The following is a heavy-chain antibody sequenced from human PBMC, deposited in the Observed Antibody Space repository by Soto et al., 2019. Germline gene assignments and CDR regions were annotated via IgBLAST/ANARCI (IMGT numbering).Heavy chain of an antibody. CDR2: IKQDGSER. Sequence: GSLRLSCAGSGFTFRNYWMGWVRQAPGKRLEWVANIKQDGSERSYADSVSGRFTISRDNAKNSLYLQMSSLGADDTAVYYCVRENYFDYWGQGILVTVSS. V-gene: IGHV3-7*01. CDR1: GFTFRNYW. J-gene: IGHJ4*02. CDR3: VRENYFDY.